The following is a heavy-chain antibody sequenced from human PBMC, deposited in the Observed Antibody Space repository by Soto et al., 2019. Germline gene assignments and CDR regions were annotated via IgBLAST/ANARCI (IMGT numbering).Heavy chain of an antibody. V-gene: IGHV4-59*08. CDR2: IYYSGST. CDR1: GGSISSYY. D-gene: IGHD3-10*01. Sequence: SETLSLTCTVSGGSISSYYWSWIRQPPGKGLEWIGYIYYSGSTNYNPSLKSRVTISVDTSKDQFSLKLTSVTAADTAVYYCARQPGSCWLYYFDLWGQGTQVTVSS. J-gene: IGHJ4*01. CDR3: ARQPGSCWLYYFDL.